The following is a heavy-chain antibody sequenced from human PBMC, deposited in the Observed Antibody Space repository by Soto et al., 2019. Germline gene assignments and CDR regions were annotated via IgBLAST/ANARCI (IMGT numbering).Heavy chain of an antibody. V-gene: IGHV4-59*01. Sequence: PSETLSLTCTVSGGSISSYYWSWIRQPPGKGLEWIGYIYYSGSTNYNPSLKSRVTISVDTSKNQFSLKLSSVTAADTAVYYCARDLTTSIAARPGWFDPWGQGTLVTVSS. CDR2: IYYSGST. CDR1: GGSISSYY. D-gene: IGHD6-6*01. J-gene: IGHJ5*02. CDR3: ARDLTTSIAARPGWFDP.